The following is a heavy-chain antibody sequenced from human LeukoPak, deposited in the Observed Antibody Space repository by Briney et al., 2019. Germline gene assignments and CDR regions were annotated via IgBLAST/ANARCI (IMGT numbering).Heavy chain of an antibody. J-gene: IGHJ4*02. D-gene: IGHD3-16*01. CDR1: GFTFSSYA. V-gene: IGHV3-23*01. Sequence: GGSLRLSCAASGFTFSSYAMSWVRQAPGKGLEWVSAISGSGGSTYYADSVKGRFTISRDNAKNSLYLQMNSLRVEDTAVYYCLQRGFDYWGQGALVTVSS. CDR2: ISGSGGST. CDR3: LQRGFDY.